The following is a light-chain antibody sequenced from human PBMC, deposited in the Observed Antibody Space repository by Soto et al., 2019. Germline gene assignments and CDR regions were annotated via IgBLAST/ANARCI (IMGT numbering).Light chain of an antibody. CDR1: QSVSSY. V-gene: IGKV3-11*01. J-gene: IGKJ1*01. Sequence: EIVLTQSPATLSLSPGERATLSCRASQSVSSYLAWYQQKPGQAPRLLIYDASNRATGIPARFSGSGSGTAFTLTISSLEPEDFAVYYCQQRRNWPLTFGQGTKVEIK. CDR3: QQRRNWPLT. CDR2: DAS.